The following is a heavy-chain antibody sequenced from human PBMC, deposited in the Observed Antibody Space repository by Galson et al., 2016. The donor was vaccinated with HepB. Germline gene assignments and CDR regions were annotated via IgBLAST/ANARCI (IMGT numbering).Heavy chain of an antibody. D-gene: IGHD4-17*01. V-gene: IGHV1-8*02. Sequence: SVKVSCKASGYTFTTYDINWVRQATGQGLEWMGWMNPNRGSTGYAQKFQGRVTMTRNTSISTVFLELTSLRSEDTAVYYCAREAVTYSDAFDIWGQGTMVTVSS. CDR2: MNPNRGST. CDR1: GYTFTTYD. J-gene: IGHJ3*02. CDR3: AREAVTYSDAFDI.